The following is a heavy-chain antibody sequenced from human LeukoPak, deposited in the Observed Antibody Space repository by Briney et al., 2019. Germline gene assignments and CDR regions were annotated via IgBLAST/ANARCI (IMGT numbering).Heavy chain of an antibody. V-gene: IGHV3-11*01. CDR3: ARDTQWLVEGYYYYGMDV. D-gene: IGHD6-19*01. CDR2: ISSSGSTI. CDR1: GFTFRDYY. Sequence: GGSLRLSCAASGFTFRDYYMSWIRQAPGKGLEWVSYISSSGSTIYYADSVKGRFTISRDNAKNSLYLQMNSLRAEDTAVYYCARDTQWLVEGYYYYGMDVWGQGTTVTVSS. J-gene: IGHJ6*02.